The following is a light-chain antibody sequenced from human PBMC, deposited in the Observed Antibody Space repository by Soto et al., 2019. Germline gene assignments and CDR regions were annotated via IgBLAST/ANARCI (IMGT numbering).Light chain of an antibody. J-gene: IGLJ1*01. CDR2: GVK. Sequence: QSVLTQPASVSGSPGQSITISCTGSGRDIGVYNYVSWYQQHPGKAPKLIIYGVKNRPSGVSNRFSASKSAFTAPLTISGLQAEDEADYYCSSYTTSYFYVFGPGTKVTVL. CDR1: GRDIGVYNY. CDR3: SSYTTSYFYV. V-gene: IGLV2-14*01.